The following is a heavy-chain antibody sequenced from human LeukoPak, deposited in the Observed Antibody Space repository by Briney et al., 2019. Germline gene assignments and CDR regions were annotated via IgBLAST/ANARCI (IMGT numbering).Heavy chain of an antibody. CDR1: GYTFTSND. V-gene: IGHV1-8*01. CDR2: MNPNSGNT. D-gene: IGHD2-21*01. CDR3: AREASILWGPQSYFDY. J-gene: IGHJ4*02. Sequence: ASVKVSCKASGYTFTSNDINWVRQATGQGLEWMGWMNPNSGNTGYAQKFQGRVTMTRNTSISTAYMELSSLRSEDTAVYYCAREASILWGPQSYFDYWGQGTLVTVSS.